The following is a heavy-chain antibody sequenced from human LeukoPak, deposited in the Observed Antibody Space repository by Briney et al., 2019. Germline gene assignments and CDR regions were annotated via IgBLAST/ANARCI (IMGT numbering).Heavy chain of an antibody. D-gene: IGHD3-22*01. CDR3: ARGHVYSGTYYYDSSGYP. CDR1: GYTFTSYD. J-gene: IGHJ5*02. Sequence: ASVKVSCKASGYTFTSYDINWVRQATGQGLEWMGWMNPNSGNTGYAQKFQGRVTMTRNTSISTAYMELSSLRSEDTAVYYCARGHVYSGTYYYDSSGYPWGQGTLVTVSS. V-gene: IGHV1-8*01. CDR2: MNPNSGNT.